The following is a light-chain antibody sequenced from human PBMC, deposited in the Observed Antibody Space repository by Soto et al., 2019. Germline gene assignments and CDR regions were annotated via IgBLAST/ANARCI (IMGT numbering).Light chain of an antibody. V-gene: IGKV1-5*01. CDR1: QSISSW. Sequence: DIQMTQSPSTLSASVGDRVTITCRASQSISSWLAWYQQKPGKAPKLLIYDASSLESGVTSRFSGSGSVTEFALTVSSRQPDDFATCYCQQYKRYSTFGQGTKVEIK. CDR3: QQYKRYST. J-gene: IGKJ1*01. CDR2: DAS.